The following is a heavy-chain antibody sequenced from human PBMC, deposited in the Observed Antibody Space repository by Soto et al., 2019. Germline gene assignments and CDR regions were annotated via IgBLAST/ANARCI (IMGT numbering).Heavy chain of an antibody. J-gene: IGHJ3*02. CDR1: GGSVSSGSYY. CDR2: MSHSGGT. CDR3: ARVERGTATTVVDAFDI. D-gene: IGHD1-1*01. Sequence: QVQLQQWGAGLLKPSETLSLTCAVYGGSVSSGSYYWSWIRQPPGKGLEWIGEMSHSGGTHFNQSLKSRVTISVDTSKNQFSLKMSFVTAADTALYYCARVERGTATTVVDAFDIWGPGTMVTVSS. V-gene: IGHV4-34*01.